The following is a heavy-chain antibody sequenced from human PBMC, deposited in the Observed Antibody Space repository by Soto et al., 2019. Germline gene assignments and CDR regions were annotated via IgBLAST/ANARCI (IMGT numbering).Heavy chain of an antibody. CDR3: ARLGGYYQSIDT. V-gene: IGHV4-59*08. CDR1: GGSISSYY. J-gene: IGHJ5*02. Sequence: SETLSLTCTVSGGSISSYYWSWIRQPPGKGLEWIGYIYYSGTTSYNPSLKSRVTISLDTSKNQFSLKLSSVTAADTAVYYCARLGGYYQSIDTWGQGTLVTVSS. CDR2: IYYSGTT. D-gene: IGHD3-22*01.